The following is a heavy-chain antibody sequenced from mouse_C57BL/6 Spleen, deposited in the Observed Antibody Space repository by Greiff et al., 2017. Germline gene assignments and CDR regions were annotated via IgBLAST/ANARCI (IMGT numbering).Heavy chain of an antibody. Sequence: VQLQQSGAELVKPGASVKLSCKASGYTFTEYTIHWVKQRSGQGLEWIGWFYPGSGSIKYNEKFKDKATLTADKSSSTVYMELSRLTSEDAAVYFCARHEEGVYGNYYAMDYWGQGTSVTVSS. D-gene: IGHD2-1*01. J-gene: IGHJ4*01. CDR1: GYTFTEYT. CDR3: ARHEEGVYGNYYAMDY. CDR2: FYPGSGSI. V-gene: IGHV1-62-2*01.